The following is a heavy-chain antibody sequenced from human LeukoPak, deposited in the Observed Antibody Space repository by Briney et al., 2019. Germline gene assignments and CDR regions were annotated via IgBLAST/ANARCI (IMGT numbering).Heavy chain of an antibody. J-gene: IGHJ6*02. CDR3: ATEGSGSSSEGYYYYGMDV. CDR1: GYTLTELS. V-gene: IGHV1-24*01. CDR2: FDPEDGET. Sequence: GASVKASCKVSGYTLTELSMHWVRQAPGKGLEWMGGFDPEDGETIYAQKFQGRVTMTEDTSTDTAYMELSSLRSEDTAVYYCATEGSGSSSEGYYYYGMDVWGQGTTVTVSS. D-gene: IGHD6-6*01.